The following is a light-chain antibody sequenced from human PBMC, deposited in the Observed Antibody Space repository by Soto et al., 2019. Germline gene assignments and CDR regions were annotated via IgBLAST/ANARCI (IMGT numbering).Light chain of an antibody. J-gene: IGLJ3*02. V-gene: IGLV2-14*01. CDR1: SSDVGGYNY. Sequence: QSVLTQPASVSGSPGQSVTISCTGTSSDVGGYNYVSWYQQHPGKAPKLVIYGVNYRPSGVSARFSGSKFQNTASLTISGLQAEDEADYYCSSYRTGSVVLFGGGTQVTVL. CDR3: SSYRTGSVVL. CDR2: GVN.